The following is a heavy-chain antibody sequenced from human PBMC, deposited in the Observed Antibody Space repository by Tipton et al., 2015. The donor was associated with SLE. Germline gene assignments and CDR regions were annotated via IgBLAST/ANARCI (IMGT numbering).Heavy chain of an antibody. Sequence: SLRLSCVASGFTFRSSSMAWVRRAPGRGLEWVSIIYYGARRYSRDSVKGRFTISRDDSKNTLDLQMDSLRAEDTALYYCAKDIIRLGHYYFDSWGQGTLVTVSS. CDR2: IYYGARR. CDR1: GFTFRSSS. CDR3: AKDIIRLGHYYFDS. V-gene: IGHV3-23*03. J-gene: IGHJ4*02.